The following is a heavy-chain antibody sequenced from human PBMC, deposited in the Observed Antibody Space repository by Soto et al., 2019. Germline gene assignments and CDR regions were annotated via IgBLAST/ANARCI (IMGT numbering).Heavy chain of an antibody. V-gene: IGHV3-33*01. CDR3: ARGGGYNFGSPKFDY. Sequence: QVELAESGGGAVQPGRSLRLSCAASGFIFDSHGMHWVRQAPGKGLEWVAVIWNDGINKYYADSVKGRFTISRDNSNNPGFPAQGRPRPEDTALYYCARGGGYNFGSPKFDYWGQGAQVTVSS. J-gene: IGHJ4*02. CDR2: IWNDGINK. CDR1: GFIFDSHG. D-gene: IGHD5-12*01.